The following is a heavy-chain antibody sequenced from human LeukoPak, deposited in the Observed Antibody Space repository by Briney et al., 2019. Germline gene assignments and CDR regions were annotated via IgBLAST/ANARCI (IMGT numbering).Heavy chain of an antibody. D-gene: IGHD1-26*01. CDR3: ARGRYSGSYLHTGHYYYGMDV. J-gene: IGHJ6*02. Sequence: GGSLRLSCAASGFTFSSYWMSWVRQAPGKGLEWVANIKQDGSEKYYVDSVKGRFTISRDNAKNSLYLQMNSLRAEDTAVYYCARGRYSGSYLHTGHYYYGMDVWGQGTTVIVSS. V-gene: IGHV3-7*01. CDR1: GFTFSSYW. CDR2: IKQDGSEK.